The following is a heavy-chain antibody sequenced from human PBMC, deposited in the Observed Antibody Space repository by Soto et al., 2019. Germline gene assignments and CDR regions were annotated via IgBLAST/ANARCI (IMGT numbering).Heavy chain of an antibody. V-gene: IGHV3-53*01. Sequence: EVQLVESGGGLIQPGGSLRLSCAASGFTVSSNYMSWVRQAPGKGLEWVSVIYSGGSTYYADSVKGRFTISKDNSKNTLYLQMNSLIAEDTAVYYCARGGIYLFYIDYWVQGTLVTVSS. CDR1: GFTVSSNY. J-gene: IGHJ4*02. D-gene: IGHD1-26*01. CDR3: ARGGIYLFYIDY. CDR2: IYSGGST.